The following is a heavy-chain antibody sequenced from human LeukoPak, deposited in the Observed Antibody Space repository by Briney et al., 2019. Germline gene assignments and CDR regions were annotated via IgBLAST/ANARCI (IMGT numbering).Heavy chain of an antibody. Sequence: ASVKVSCKASVGTFSSYAISWVRQAPGQGLEWMGRIIPILGIANYAQKFQGRVTITADKSTSTAYMELSSLRSEDTAVYYCARDMYSSSSSYYFDYWGQGTLVTVSS. D-gene: IGHD6-6*01. CDR3: ARDMYSSSSSYYFDY. CDR1: VGTFSSYA. V-gene: IGHV1-69*04. CDR2: IIPILGIA. J-gene: IGHJ4*02.